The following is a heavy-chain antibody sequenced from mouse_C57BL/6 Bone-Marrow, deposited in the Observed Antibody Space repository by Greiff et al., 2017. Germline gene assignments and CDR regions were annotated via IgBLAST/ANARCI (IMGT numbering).Heavy chain of an antibody. V-gene: IGHV1-63*01. CDR2: IYPGGGYT. CDR3: ARWSYYAMDY. CDR1: GYTFTNYW. Sequence: QVTLKESGAELVRPGTSVKMSCKASGYTFTNYWIGWAKQRPGHGLEWIGDIYPGGGYTNYNEKFKGKATLTADKSSSTAYMQFSSLTSEDSAIYYCARWSYYAMDYWGQGTSVTVSS. J-gene: IGHJ4*01.